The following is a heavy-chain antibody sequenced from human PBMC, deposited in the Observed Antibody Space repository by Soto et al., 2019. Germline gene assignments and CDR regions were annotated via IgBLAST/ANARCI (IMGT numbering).Heavy chain of an antibody. Sequence: QVHLVQSGGELKKPGASVKVACKASGYSFSDFGITWVRQAPGQGLEWMGWISGKNGNTNYAQKVQGRVTLTADTSTSTAYMAMRALTSYDSGIYYCASSDYYEDSGTFENWGQGTPVTVSS. D-gene: IGHD4-17*01. CDR1: GYSFSDFG. V-gene: IGHV1-18*04. J-gene: IGHJ4*02. CDR2: ISGKNGNT. CDR3: ASSDYYEDSGTFEN.